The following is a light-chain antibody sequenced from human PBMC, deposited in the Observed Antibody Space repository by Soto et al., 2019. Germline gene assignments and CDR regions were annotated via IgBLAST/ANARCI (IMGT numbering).Light chain of an antibody. Sequence: DIQMTQSPSSLSASVGDRVTITCRASQGISNYLAWYQQIPGKVHKLLISAASTLQSGVPSRFRGSGSGTDFTLTISSLQPEDVATYYCQKYTNVPAFGGGTKVEIK. J-gene: IGKJ4*01. CDR3: QKYTNVPA. CDR2: AAS. V-gene: IGKV1-27*01. CDR1: QGISNY.